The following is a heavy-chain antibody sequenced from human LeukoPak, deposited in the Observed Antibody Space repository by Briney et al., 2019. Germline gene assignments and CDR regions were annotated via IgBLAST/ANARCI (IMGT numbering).Heavy chain of an antibody. CDR1: GYTFTDYH. D-gene: IGHD2-21*01. CDR2: INPNSDYT. CDR3: AVAPGDY. Sequence: ASVRVSCKASGYTFTDYHIHWVRQAPGQGLEWMGWINPNSDYTFYAQKFQGRVTLTRDTSISTVYMELTTLTSDDTALYYCAVAPGDYWGQGTLVSVSA. J-gene: IGHJ4*02. V-gene: IGHV1-2*02.